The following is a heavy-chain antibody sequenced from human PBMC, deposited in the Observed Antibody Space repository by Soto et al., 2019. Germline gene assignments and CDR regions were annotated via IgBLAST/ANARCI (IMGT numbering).Heavy chain of an antibody. CDR2: IYYSGST. D-gene: IGHD5-12*01. CDR3: ARFSVASDAFDI. V-gene: IGHV4-61*01. CDR1: GGSVSSGSYY. J-gene: IGHJ3*02. Sequence: SETLCLTCTVSGGSVSSGSYYWSWIRQPPGKGLEWIGYIYYSGSTNYNPSLKSRVTISVDTSKNQFSLKLNSVTAADTAVYYFARFSVASDAFDICGQGTMVTV.